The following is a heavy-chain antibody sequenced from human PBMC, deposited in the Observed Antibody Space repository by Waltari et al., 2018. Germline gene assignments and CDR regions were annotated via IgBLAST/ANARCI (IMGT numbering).Heavy chain of an antibody. V-gene: IGHV3-48*03. CDR3: ARIHGRTTTTSFDG. D-gene: IGHD1-26*01. CDR1: EFTFSSYE. CDR2: INSGASTI. J-gene: IGHJ3*01. Sequence: EVQLVESGGGLVQPGGSLRLSCAASEFTFSSYEMIWVRQAPGKGLEWNSYINSGASTIRYADSVRGRFTISRDNAKNSLYLHMNSLRAEDTAVYYWARIHGRTTTTSFDGWGQGTMVTVSS.